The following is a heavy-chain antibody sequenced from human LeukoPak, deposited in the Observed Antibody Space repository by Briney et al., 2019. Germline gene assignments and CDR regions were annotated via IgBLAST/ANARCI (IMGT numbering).Heavy chain of an antibody. D-gene: IGHD3-3*01. CDR3: ARGGITIFGVAHTQGFDP. J-gene: IGHJ5*02. CDR2: IWYDGSNK. V-gene: IGHV3-33*01. Sequence: GRSLRLSCVASGFTFSSYGMHWVRQAPGKGLEWVAVIWYDGSNKYYADSVKGRFTISRDNSKNTLYLQMNSLRAEDTAVYYCARGGITIFGVAHTQGFDPWGQGTLVTVSS. CDR1: GFTFSSYG.